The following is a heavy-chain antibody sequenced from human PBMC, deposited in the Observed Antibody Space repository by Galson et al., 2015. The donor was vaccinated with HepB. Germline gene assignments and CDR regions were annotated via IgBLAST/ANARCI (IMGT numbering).Heavy chain of an antibody. V-gene: IGHV3-9*01. CDR3: ATWGFWSGYQGQVDV. J-gene: IGHJ6*02. D-gene: IGHD3-3*01. CDR2: ISWNSGSI. CDR1: GFTXXXYA. Sequence: SLRLSXXXXGFTXXXYAMXXXRQAPGKGLXXVSGISWNSGSIGYADSVKGRFTISRDNAKXSLYLQMNSLRDEDXALYYCATWGFWSGYQGQVDVWGEGT.